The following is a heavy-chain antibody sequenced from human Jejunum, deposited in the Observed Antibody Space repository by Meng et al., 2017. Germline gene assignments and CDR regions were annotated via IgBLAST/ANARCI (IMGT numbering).Heavy chain of an antibody. D-gene: IGHD1-26*01. CDR1: GGSVSRAGYQ. CDR3: ARDHMGSLDY. V-gene: IGHV4-61*08. J-gene: IGHJ4*02. CDR2: AST. Sequence: GQRQESGPGLLRPSETLPLICTVSGGSVSRAGYQWGWIRQPPGKGLEWIGYASTNYNPSLKSRVTISLDTSRNQFSLSLSSVTAADTAVYYCARDHMGSLDYWGQGILVTVSS.